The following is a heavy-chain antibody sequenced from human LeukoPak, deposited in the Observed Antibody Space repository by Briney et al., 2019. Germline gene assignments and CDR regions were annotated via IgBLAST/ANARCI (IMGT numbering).Heavy chain of an antibody. D-gene: IGHD3-10*01. V-gene: IGHV3-30*04. J-gene: IGHJ5*02. CDR1: GFTFSSYA. CDR2: ISYDGSNK. Sequence: GRSLRLSCAASGFTFSSYAMHWVRQAPGKGLEWVAVISYDGSNKYYADSVKGRFTISRDNSKNTLYLQMNSLRAEDTAVYYCARVSGWFGEPLGWFDPWGQGTLVTVSS. CDR3: ARVSGWFGEPLGWFDP.